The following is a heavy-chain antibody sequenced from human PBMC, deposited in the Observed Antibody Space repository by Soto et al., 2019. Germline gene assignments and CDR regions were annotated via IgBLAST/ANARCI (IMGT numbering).Heavy chain of an antibody. V-gene: IGHV4-38-2*02. CDR1: GYSISSGYY. CDR2: IYHSGST. D-gene: IGHD1-26*01. CDR3: ARDHSYKTDY. Sequence: SETLSLTCAVSGYSISSGYYWGWIRQPPGKGLEWIGSIYHSGSTYYNPSLKSRVTISVDTSKNQFSLKLSSVTAADTAVYYCARDHSYKTDYWGQGTLVTVSS. J-gene: IGHJ4*02.